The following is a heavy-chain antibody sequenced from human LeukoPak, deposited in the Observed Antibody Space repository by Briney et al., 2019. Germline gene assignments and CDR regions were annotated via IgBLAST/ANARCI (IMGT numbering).Heavy chain of an antibody. J-gene: IGHJ6*02. Sequence: GGSLRLSCAASGFTFSSYAMHWVRQAPGKGLEWVAVISYDGSNKYYADSVKGRFTISRDNSKNTLYLQMNSLRAEDTAVYYCARAPPTVPQYYYDSSGYYYEGMDVWGQGTTVTVSS. CDR3: ARAPPTVPQYYYDSSGYYYEGMDV. CDR1: GFTFSSYA. V-gene: IGHV3-30-3*01. CDR2: ISYDGSNK. D-gene: IGHD3-22*01.